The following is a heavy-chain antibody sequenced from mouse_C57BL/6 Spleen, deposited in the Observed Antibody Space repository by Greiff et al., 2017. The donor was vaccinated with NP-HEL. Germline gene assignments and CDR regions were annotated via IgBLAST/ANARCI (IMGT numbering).Heavy chain of an antibody. Sequence: VQLQQSGAELVRPGASVKLSCTASGFNIKDYYMHWVKQRPEQGLEWIGRIDPEDGDTEYAPKFQGKATMTADTSSNTAYLQLSSLTSEDTAVYYCTSRQLRLGYFDYWGQGTTLTVSS. CDR1: GFNIKDYY. V-gene: IGHV14-1*01. CDR3: TSRQLRLGYFDY. D-gene: IGHD3-2*02. J-gene: IGHJ2*01. CDR2: IDPEDGDT.